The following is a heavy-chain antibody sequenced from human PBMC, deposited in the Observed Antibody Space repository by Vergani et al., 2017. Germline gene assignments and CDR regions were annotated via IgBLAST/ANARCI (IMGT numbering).Heavy chain of an antibody. Sequence: QVQLQESGPGLVKPSETLSLTCTVSGGSISSYYWSWIRQPPGKGLEWIGYIYYSGSTNYNPSVKSRVTISVDTSKNQFSLKLSSVTAADTAVYYCARGIYGDYVSYYGMDVWGQGTTVTVSS. CDR3: ARGIYGDYVSYYGMDV. CDR1: GGSISSYY. J-gene: IGHJ6*02. D-gene: IGHD4-17*01. CDR2: IYYSGST. V-gene: IGHV4-59*01.